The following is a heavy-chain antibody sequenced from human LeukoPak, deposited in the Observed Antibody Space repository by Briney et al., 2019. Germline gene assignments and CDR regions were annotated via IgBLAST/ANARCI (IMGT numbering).Heavy chain of an antibody. J-gene: IGHJ3*02. V-gene: IGHV3-13*01. CDR2: IGTAGDT. CDR3: ARAVRGSYAFDI. Sequence: GGSLRLSCAASGFTFSSYDMHWVRQATGKGLEWVSAIGTAGDTYYPGSVKGRFTISRENAKNSLYLQMNSLRAGDTAVYYRARAVRGSYAFDIWGQGTMVTVSS. D-gene: IGHD3-10*01. CDR1: GFTFSSYD.